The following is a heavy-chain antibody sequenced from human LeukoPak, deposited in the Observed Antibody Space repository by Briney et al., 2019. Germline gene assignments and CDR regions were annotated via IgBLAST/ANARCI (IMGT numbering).Heavy chain of an antibody. CDR2: INPNSGDT. J-gene: IGHJ4*02. CDR1: GYTLTDFY. V-gene: IGHV1-2*02. Sequence: ASVKVSCKASGYTLTDFYMHWVRQAPGQGLEWLAWINPNSGDTNYAQKFQGRVTVTRDTSISTAYMELSGLTSDDTAVYYCATEEQYRNYFDHWGQGTLVTVSA. D-gene: IGHD5-18*01. CDR3: ATEEQYRNYFDH.